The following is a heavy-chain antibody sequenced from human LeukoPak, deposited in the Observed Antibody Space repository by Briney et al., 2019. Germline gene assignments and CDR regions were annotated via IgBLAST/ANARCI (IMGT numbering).Heavy chain of an antibody. J-gene: IGHJ4*02. CDR2: ISPDGSRT. Sequence: PGRSLRLSCAASGFTFSSYAMHWVRQTPGKGLVWVSRISPDGSRTAYADSVKGRFTISRDNARDTLYLQLNSLGAEDTAVYYCARVSSLWSFDYWGQGTLVTVSS. V-gene: IGHV3-74*01. CDR3: ARVSSLWSFDY. CDR1: GFTFSSYA. D-gene: IGHD3-10*01.